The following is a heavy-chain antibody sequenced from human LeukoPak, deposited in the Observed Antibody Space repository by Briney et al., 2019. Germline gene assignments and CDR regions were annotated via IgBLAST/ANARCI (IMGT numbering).Heavy chain of an antibody. Sequence: TGGSLRLSCAASGFSFSNYWMHWVRQAPGKGLVWVSRINSDGSSTTYADSVKGRFTISRDNAKNSLYLQMNSLRAEDTAVYYCARDPGSSSYWGQGTLVTVSS. CDR2: INSDGSST. CDR1: GFSFSNYW. D-gene: IGHD6-6*01. V-gene: IGHV3-74*01. CDR3: ARDPGSSSY. J-gene: IGHJ4*02.